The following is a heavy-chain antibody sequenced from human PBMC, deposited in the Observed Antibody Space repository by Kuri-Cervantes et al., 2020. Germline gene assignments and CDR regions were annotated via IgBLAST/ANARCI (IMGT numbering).Heavy chain of an antibody. CDR3: ANGHDSNCYNN. Sequence: GGSLRLSCAASGFTFSSYGMHWVRQAPGKGLEWVAVISYDGSNKYYADSVKGRFTISRDNSKNTLYLQMNSLRAEDTAVYYCANGHDSNCYNNWGQGTLVTVSS. CDR2: ISYDGSNK. D-gene: IGHD2-2*02. J-gene: IGHJ4*02. CDR1: GFTFSSYG. V-gene: IGHV3-30*18.